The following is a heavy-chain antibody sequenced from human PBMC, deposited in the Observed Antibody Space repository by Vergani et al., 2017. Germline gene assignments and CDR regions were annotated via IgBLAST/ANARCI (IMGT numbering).Heavy chain of an antibody. Sequence: EVQLVESGGGLVQPGGSLRLSCAASGFTFSSYSMNWVRQAPGKGLEWVSYISSSSSTIYYADSVKGRFTISRDNAKNSLYLQMNSLRAEDTAVYYCAREWGGDYGDYWGFDYWGQGTLVTVSS. J-gene: IGHJ4*02. D-gene: IGHD4-17*01. CDR2: ISSSSSTI. CDR1: GFTFSSYS. CDR3: AREWGGDYGDYWGFDY. V-gene: IGHV3-48*04.